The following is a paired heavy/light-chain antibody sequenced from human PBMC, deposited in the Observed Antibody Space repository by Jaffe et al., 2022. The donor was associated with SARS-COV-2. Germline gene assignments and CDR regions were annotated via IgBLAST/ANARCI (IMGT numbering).Heavy chain of an antibody. CDR3: ARDTGVVAVADY. D-gene: IGHD5-18*01. CDR1: GGSISGSSYH. V-gene: IGHV4-39*01. CDR2: IYYSGST. J-gene: IGHJ4*02. Sequence: QLQLQESGPGLVKPSETLSLTCSVSGGSISGSSYHWGWIRQPLGKGLEWIGSIYYSGSTYYNPSLKSRVTVSVDTSKNQFSLKLSSVTAADTAVYYCARDTGVVAVADYWGQGTLVTVSS.
Light chain of an antibody. CDR2: AVS. CDR1: SSDVGGYEY. V-gene: IGLV2-8*01. J-gene: IGLJ3*02. Sequence: QSALTQPPSASGSPGQSVTISCTGTSSDVGGYEYVSWYQQHPGKAPKLMIYAVSKRPSGVPDRFSGSKSGNTASLTVSGLQAEDEADYYCSSYAGSNNRWVFGGGTKLTVL. CDR3: SSYAGSNNRWV.